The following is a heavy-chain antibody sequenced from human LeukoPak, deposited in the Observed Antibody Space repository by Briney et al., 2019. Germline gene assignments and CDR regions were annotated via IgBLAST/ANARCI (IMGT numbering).Heavy chain of an antibody. V-gene: IGHV4-39*07. CDR2: TYYSGST. D-gene: IGHD5-18*01. J-gene: IGHJ4*02. CDR1: GGSISSSSYY. CDR3: ARGGQLWYFDY. Sequence: SETLSLTCTVSGGSISSSSYYWGWIRQPPGKGLEWIGSTYYSGSTYYNPSLKSRVTISVDTSKNQFSLKLSSVTAADTAVYYCARGGQLWYFDYWGQGILVTVSS.